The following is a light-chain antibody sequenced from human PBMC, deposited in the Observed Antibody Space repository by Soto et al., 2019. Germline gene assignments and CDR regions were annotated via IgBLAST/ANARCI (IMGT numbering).Light chain of an antibody. CDR3: KSYAGSNTYV. CDR2: EVV. CDR1: KNDIGVYDF. J-gene: IGLJ1*01. Sequence: QPPSAAGSPGQSVTISCTGTKNDIGVYDFVSWYQHHPGKAPRLIIYEVVQRPSGVPDRFSGSKSGNTASLTVSGLQAADEADYFCKSYAGSNTYVFGSGTKVTVL. V-gene: IGLV2-8*01.